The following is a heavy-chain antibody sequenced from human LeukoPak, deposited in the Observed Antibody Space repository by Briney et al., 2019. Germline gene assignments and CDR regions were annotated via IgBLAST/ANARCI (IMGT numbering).Heavy chain of an antibody. CDR2: ISYDGSNK. V-gene: IGHV3-30-3*01. D-gene: IGHD6-19*01. Sequence: GGSLRLSCAASGFTFVSYAMHWVGQAPARGLEWVAVISYDGSNKYYADSVKGRFTISRDNSKNTLYLQMNSLRAEDTAVYYCASRIAVAGWGRGTLVTVSS. CDR1: GFTFVSYA. CDR3: ASRIAVAG. J-gene: IGHJ4*02.